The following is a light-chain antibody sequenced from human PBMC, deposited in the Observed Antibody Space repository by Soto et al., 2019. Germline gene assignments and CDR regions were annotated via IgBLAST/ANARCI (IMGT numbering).Light chain of an antibody. CDR3: QQYDSFSKT. Sequence: DIQMTQSPSTLSASVGDRVTITCRASQSIRSWLAWYQQKPGKAPQLLIYDASNLESGVPSRFSGSGSGTESTLTISSLQPDDFATYYCQQYDSFSKTFGRGTKVEVK. CDR2: DAS. CDR1: QSIRSW. V-gene: IGKV1-5*01. J-gene: IGKJ1*01.